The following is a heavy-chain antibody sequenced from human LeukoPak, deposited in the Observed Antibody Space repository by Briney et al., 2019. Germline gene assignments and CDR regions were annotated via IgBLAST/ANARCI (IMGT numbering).Heavy chain of an antibody. CDR3: AKGGSYAPLDY. CDR2: ISTSGSDT. V-gene: IGHV3-23*01. CDR1: GFTFSSSA. D-gene: IGHD1-26*01. Sequence: PGGSLRLSCAASGFTFSSSAMTWVRQAPGKGLEWVSAISTSGSDTIYTDSVKDRFTISRDNSKNTLYLQINSLRAEDTAVYYCAKGGSYAPLDYWGQGSLVTVSS. J-gene: IGHJ4*02.